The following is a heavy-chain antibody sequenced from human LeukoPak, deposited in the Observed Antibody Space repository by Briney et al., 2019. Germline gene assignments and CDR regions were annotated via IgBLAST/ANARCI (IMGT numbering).Heavy chain of an antibody. J-gene: IGHJ4*02. V-gene: IGHV3-33*01. Sequence: PGGSLRLSYTASGFTFRDYGMHWVRQPPGKGLEWVAIIWYDGSNKTYEDSVKGRFTISRDNSKNTLYLQMNSLRAEDTAVYYCARGVDYYENSGTIDYWGQGTLVTVSS. CDR2: IWYDGSNK. D-gene: IGHD3-22*01. CDR3: ARGVDYYENSGTIDY. CDR1: GFTFRDYG.